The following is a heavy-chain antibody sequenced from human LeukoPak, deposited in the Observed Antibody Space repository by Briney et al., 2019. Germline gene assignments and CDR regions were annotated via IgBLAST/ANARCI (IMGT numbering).Heavy chain of an antibody. J-gene: IGHJ4*02. CDR3: ARDLPSIAAAGLGY. Sequence: GGSLRLSCAVSGFTFSSYWMHWVRHAPGKGRVWVSRINSDGSSTSYADSVKGRFTISRDNAKNTLYLQMNSLRAEDTAVYYCARDLPSIAAAGLGYWGQGTLVTVSS. CDR2: INSDGSST. D-gene: IGHD6-13*01. CDR1: GFTFSSYW. V-gene: IGHV3-74*01.